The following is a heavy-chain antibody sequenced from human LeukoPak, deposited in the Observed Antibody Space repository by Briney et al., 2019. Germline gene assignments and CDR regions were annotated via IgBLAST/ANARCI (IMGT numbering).Heavy chain of an antibody. V-gene: IGHV4-39*07. Sequence: KSSETLSLTCTVSGGSISSSSYYWGWIRQPPGKGLEWIGSIYYSGSTYYNPSLKSRVTISVDTSKNQFSLKLSSVTAADTAVYYCASTPHVGYFDRLLSDAFDIWGQGTMVTVSS. D-gene: IGHD3-9*01. CDR1: GGSISSSSYY. CDR2: IYYSGST. J-gene: IGHJ3*02. CDR3: ASTPHVGYFDRLLSDAFDI.